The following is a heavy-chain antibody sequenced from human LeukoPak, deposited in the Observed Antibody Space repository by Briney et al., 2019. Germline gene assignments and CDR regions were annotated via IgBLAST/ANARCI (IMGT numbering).Heavy chain of an antibody. CDR2: IYYSGST. Sequence: TPSETLSLTCTVSGGSISSSDYYWGWIRQPPGKGLEWLGSIYYSGSTYYNPSLKSRVTISVDTSKNQFSLRLSSVTASDTAVYICARYPVKPTEKAPFAPWGQGTLVTVSS. V-gene: IGHV4-39*01. CDR1: GGSISSSDYY. J-gene: IGHJ5*02. D-gene: IGHD2-21*02. CDR3: ARYPVKPTEKAPFAP.